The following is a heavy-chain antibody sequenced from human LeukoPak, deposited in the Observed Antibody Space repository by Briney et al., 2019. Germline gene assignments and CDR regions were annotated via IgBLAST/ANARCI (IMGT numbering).Heavy chain of an antibody. J-gene: IGHJ5*02. CDR1: GGSFSGYY. D-gene: IGHD6-19*01. CDR3: ARDKTVAGAGWFDP. V-gene: IGHV4-34*01. Sequence: SETLSLTCAVYGGSFSGYYWSWIRQPPGKGLEWIGEINHSGSTNYNPSLKSRVNISVDTSKNQFSLNLTSVTAADTAVYYCARDKTVAGAGWFDPWGQGTLVTVSS. CDR2: INHSGST.